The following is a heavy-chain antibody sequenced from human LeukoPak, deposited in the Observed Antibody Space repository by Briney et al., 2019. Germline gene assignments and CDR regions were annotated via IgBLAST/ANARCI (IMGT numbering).Heavy chain of an antibody. V-gene: IGHV1-2*02. CDR3: ARGKRYYGSGSRNYYYYYMDV. D-gene: IGHD3-10*01. CDR2: INPNSGGT. Sequence: ASVKVSCKASGYTFTGYYMHWVRQAPGQGLEWMGWINPNSGGTNYAQKFQGRVTMTRDTSISTAYMELSSLRSEDTAVYYCARGKRYYGSGSRNYYYYYMDVWGKGTTVTISS. J-gene: IGHJ6*03. CDR1: GYTFTGYY.